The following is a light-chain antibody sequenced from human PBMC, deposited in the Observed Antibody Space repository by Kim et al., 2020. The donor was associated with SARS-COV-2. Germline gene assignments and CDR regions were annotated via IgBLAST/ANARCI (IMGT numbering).Light chain of an antibody. J-gene: IGLJ1*01. CDR2: AGT. CDR3: SSYAGSHTYV. V-gene: IGLV2-23*01. Sequence: GQSIAISCTGTSSVIVRYNLVSCYQQLPGRAPKLMIYAGTERPSGVSDRFSGSKSGYTASLTISGLQAEDEANYFCSSYAGSHTYVFGPGTKVTVL. CDR1: SSVIVRYNL.